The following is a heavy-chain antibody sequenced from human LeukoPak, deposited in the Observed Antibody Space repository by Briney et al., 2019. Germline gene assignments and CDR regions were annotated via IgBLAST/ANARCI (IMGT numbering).Heavy chain of an antibody. J-gene: IGHJ4*02. Sequence: SETLSLTCTVSGGSISSGDYYWSWIRQPPGKGLEWIGYIYYSGSTYYNPSLKSRVTISVDTSKNQFSLKLSSVTAADTAVYYCARAMLDCGGDCYSNFDYWGQGTLVTVSS. CDR3: ARAMLDCGGDCYSNFDY. D-gene: IGHD2-21*02. V-gene: IGHV4-30-4*01. CDR2: IYYSGST. CDR1: GGSISSGDYY.